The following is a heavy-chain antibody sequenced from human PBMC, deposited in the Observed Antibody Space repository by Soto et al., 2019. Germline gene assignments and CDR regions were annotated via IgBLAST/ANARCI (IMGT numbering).Heavy chain of an antibody. D-gene: IGHD3-16*02. V-gene: IGHV3-33*01. CDR1: GFTFSSYG. CDR3: ARGYDHIWGVIGDAFDI. J-gene: IGHJ3*02. CDR2: IWYDGSNK. Sequence: SGVSLRLSYAASGFTFSSYGMRWVRQAPGKGLEWVAVIWYDGSNKYYADSVKGRFTISRDNSKNTLYLQMNSLRAEDTAVYYCARGYDHIWGVIGDAFDIWGQGTMVTVSS.